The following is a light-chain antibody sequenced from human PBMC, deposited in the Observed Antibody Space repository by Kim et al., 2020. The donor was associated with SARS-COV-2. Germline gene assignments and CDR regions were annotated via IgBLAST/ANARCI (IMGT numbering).Light chain of an antibody. CDR3: QQYGSSPLYT. V-gene: IGKV3-20*01. J-gene: IGKJ2*01. CDR1: QSVSSSY. CDR2: GAS. Sequence: SAGEIATLSCRASQSVSSSYLAWYQQKPGQAPRLLIYGASSRATGIPDRFSGSGSGTDFTLTISRLEPEDFAVYYCQQYGSSPLYTFGQGTKLEI.